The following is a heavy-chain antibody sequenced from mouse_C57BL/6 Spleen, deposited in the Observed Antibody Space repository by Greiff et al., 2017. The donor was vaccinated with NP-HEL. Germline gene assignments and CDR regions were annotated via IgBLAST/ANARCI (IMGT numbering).Heavy chain of an antibody. Sequence: QVHVKQPGAELVRPGTSVKLSCKASGYTFTSYWMHWVKQRPGQGLEWIGVIDPSDSYTNYNQKFKGKATLTVDTSSSTAYMQLSSLTSEDSAVYYCAKGRGSSSLFDYWGQGTTLTVSS. V-gene: IGHV1-59*01. CDR2: IDPSDSYT. CDR1: GYTFTSYW. CDR3: AKGRGSSSLFDY. D-gene: IGHD1-1*01. J-gene: IGHJ2*01.